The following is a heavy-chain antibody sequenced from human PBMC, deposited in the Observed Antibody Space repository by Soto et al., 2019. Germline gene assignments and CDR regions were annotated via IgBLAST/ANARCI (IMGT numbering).Heavy chain of an antibody. CDR2: INPKSGGT. J-gene: IGHJ3*01. Sequence: RASVKVSCKASGYSFTDYHIHWVRQAPGQGLEWLGRINPKSGGTSTAQKFQGWVTMTTDTSISTASMEMRSLRSGDTAVYYCARIFHYDTRGFVGFLGAFDVWGQGTKVT. V-gene: IGHV1-2*04. CDR1: GYSFTDYH. CDR3: ARIFHYDTRGFVGFLGAFDV. D-gene: IGHD3-16*01.